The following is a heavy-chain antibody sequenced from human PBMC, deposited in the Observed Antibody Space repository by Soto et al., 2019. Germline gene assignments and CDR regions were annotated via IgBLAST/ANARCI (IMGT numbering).Heavy chain of an antibody. CDR2: IYYSGST. J-gene: IGHJ4*02. CDR1: GGSMCISVVD. V-gene: IGHV4-39*01. CDR3: ARLTPYSSSPDY. Sequence: PSLASTACGGSMCISVVDVGLISQPPGKGLEWIGSIYYSGSTYYNPSLKSRVTISVGTSKNQFSLKLSSVTAADTAVYYCARLTPYSSSPDYWGQGTLVTVSS. D-gene: IGHD6-13*01.